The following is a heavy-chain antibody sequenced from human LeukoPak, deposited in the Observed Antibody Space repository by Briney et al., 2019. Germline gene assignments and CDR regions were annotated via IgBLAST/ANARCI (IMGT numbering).Heavy chain of an antibody. Sequence: GGSLRLSCAASGFTFDDYAMHWVRQAPGKGLEWVSGISGSGGSTYYADSVKGRFTISRDNSKNTLYLQMNSLRAEDTAVYYCAKLAVVVVAASSVDYWGQGTLVTVSS. CDR2: ISGSGGST. D-gene: IGHD2-15*01. CDR3: AKLAVVVVAASSVDY. CDR1: GFTFDDYA. J-gene: IGHJ4*02. V-gene: IGHV3-23*01.